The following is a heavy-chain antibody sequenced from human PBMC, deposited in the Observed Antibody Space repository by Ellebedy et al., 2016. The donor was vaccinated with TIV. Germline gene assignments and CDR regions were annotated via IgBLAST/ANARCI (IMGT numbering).Heavy chain of an antibody. CDR3: ARDAMIWIFDS. CDR2: ISSSSSTI. CDR1: GFTFSSYS. D-gene: IGHD3-22*01. Sequence: GESLKISCAASGFTFSSYSMNWVRQAPGKGLEWVSYISSSSSTIYYADSVRGRFTISRDNAKRSLYLQMNSLGLEDTAVYYCARDAMIWIFDSWGQGTLVTVSS. J-gene: IGHJ4*02. V-gene: IGHV3-48*01.